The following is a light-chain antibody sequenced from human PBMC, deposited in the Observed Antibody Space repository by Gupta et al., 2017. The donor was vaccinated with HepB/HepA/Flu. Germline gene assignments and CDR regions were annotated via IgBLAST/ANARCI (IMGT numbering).Light chain of an antibody. CDR1: SSDIGADND. CDR3: QSSDSSLTVV. V-gene: IGLV1-40*01. J-gene: IGLJ3*02. Sequence: QSVLPQPPSLSGAPGQRVPLSCTGSSSDIGADNDVHWYQQLPGTAPKLLISGYPKRPSGVPDRFSASESGTSASLAITELQATDEGYYYCQSSDSSLTVVFGGGTKLTVL. CDR2: GYP.